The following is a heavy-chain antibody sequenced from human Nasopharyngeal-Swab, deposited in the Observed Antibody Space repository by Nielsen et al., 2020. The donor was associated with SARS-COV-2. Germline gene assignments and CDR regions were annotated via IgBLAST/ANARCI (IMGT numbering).Heavy chain of an antibody. CDR1: GFTFSSYS. J-gene: IGHJ3*02. V-gene: IGHV3-48*04. Sequence: GESLKISCAASGFTFSSYSMNWVRQAPGKGLEWVSYISSSSSTIYYADSVKGRFTISRDNAKNSLYLQMNSLRAEDTALYYCAKEAPPYPRGAFDIWGQGTMVTVSS. CDR2: ISSSSSTI. CDR3: AKEAPPYPRGAFDI.